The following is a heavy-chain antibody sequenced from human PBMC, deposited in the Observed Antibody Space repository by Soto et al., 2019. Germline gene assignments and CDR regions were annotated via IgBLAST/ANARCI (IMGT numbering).Heavy chain of an antibody. D-gene: IGHD3-10*01. Sequence: SETLSLTCAVYGGSFSGYYWSWIRQPPGKGLEWIGEINHSGSTNYNPSPKSRVTISVDTSKNQFSLKLSSVTAADTAVYYCARLFKTYYYGSGSRNWFDPWGQGTLVTVSS. V-gene: IGHV4-34*01. J-gene: IGHJ5*02. CDR2: INHSGST. CDR3: ARLFKTYYYGSGSRNWFDP. CDR1: GGSFSGYY.